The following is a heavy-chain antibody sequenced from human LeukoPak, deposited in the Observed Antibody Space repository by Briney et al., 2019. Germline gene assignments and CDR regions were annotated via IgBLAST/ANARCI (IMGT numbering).Heavy chain of an antibody. V-gene: IGHV4-30-4*08. J-gene: IGHJ5*02. CDR3: ARTRITIFGVVLKRYDWFDP. D-gene: IGHD3-3*01. CDR1: GGSISSGDYY. CDR2: IYYSGST. Sequence: SETLSLTCTVSGGSISSGDYYWSWIRQPPGKGLEWIGYIYYSGSTYYNPSLKGRVTISVDTSKNQFSLKLGSVTAADTAVYYCARTRITIFGVVLKRYDWFDPWGQGTLVTVSS.